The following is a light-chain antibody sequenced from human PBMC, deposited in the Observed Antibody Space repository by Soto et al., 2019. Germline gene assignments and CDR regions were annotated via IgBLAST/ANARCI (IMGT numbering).Light chain of an antibody. CDR3: SSFTSSSPYV. V-gene: IGLV2-14*01. Sequence: QSALTQPASVSGSPGQSITISCTGTSSDVGGYNYVSWYQQLPGKAPKLMIYEVTNRPAGVSNRFSGSKFGNTASLTISGLQAEDEADYYCSSFTSSSPYVFGTGTKLTVL. CDR1: SSDVGGYNY. CDR2: EVT. J-gene: IGLJ1*01.